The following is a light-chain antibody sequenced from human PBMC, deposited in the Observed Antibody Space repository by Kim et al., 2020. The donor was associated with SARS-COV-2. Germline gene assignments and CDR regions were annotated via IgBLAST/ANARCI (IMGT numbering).Light chain of an antibody. Sequence: QPVLTQSPSASASLGASVKLTCTLSSGHNTYAITWHQQQPEKGPRYLMKLNSDGSHSKGDGIPDRFSGSSSGAERYLIISSLQSEDEADYYCQTWGTGIRVFGGGTKLTVL. CDR2: LNSDGSH. CDR1: SGHNTYA. V-gene: IGLV4-69*01. CDR3: QTWGTGIRV. J-gene: IGLJ3*02.